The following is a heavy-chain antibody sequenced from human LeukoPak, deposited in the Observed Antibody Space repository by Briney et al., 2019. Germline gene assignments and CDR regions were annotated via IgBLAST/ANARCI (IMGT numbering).Heavy chain of an antibody. D-gene: IGHD3-22*01. Sequence: GTLRLSCAASGFTFSSYGMSWIRQPPGKGLEWIGEINHSGSTNYNPSLKSRVTISVDTSKNQFSLKLSSVTAADTAVYYCARGRSYYYDSSGYPRGDYWGQGTLVTVSS. CDR3: ARGRSYYYDSSGYPRGDY. V-gene: IGHV4-34*01. CDR2: INHSGST. CDR1: GFTFSSYG. J-gene: IGHJ4*02.